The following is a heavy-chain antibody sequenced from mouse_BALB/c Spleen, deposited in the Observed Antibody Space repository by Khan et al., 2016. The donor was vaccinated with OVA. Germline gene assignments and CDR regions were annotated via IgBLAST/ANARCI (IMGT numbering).Heavy chain of an antibody. J-gene: IGHJ3*01. CDR3: ARKVPFVY. CDR2: ISPSSGRT. CDR1: GYTFANYW. Sequence: QVQLKQSGAELVKPGASVKMSCKASGYTFANYWIHWLKQRPGHGLEWIGEISPSSGRTNYNARFKTKATLTVDKSSSTAYLQLSSLTSEDSAVYYCARKVPFVYWGQGTLVTVSA. V-gene: IGHV1S81*02.